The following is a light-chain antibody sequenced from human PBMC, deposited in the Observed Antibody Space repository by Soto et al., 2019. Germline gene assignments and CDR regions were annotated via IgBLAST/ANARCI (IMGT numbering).Light chain of an antibody. CDR2: DAS. J-gene: IGKJ5*01. CDR3: QQSFSTPT. V-gene: IGKV1-17*01. CDR1: QGIRID. Sequence: DIQMTQSPSSLSASVGDRVTITCRASQGIRIDLGWYQQKPGKAPKRLIYDASNLQSGVPSRFSGSGSGTEFTLTISSLQPEDFATYYCQQSFSTPTFGQGTRLEIK.